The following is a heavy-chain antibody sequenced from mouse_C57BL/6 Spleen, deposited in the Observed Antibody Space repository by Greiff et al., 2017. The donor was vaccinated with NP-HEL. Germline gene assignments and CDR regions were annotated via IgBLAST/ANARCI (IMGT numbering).Heavy chain of an antibody. D-gene: IGHD1-2*01. V-gene: IGHV1-74*01. CDR3: AMHGRVFDY. CDR1: GYTFTSYW. Sequence: QVQLQQPGAELVKPGASVKVSCKASGYTFTSYWMQWVKQRPGQGLEWIGRIHPSDSEANYNQKFKGKATLTVDKSSGTAYIQLSSLTSEDSAVYYCAMHGRVFDYWGQGTTLTVSS. J-gene: IGHJ2*01. CDR2: IHPSDSEA.